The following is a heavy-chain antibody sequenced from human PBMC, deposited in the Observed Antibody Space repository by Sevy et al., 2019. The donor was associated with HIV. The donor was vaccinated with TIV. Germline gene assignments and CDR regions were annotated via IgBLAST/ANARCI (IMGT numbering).Heavy chain of an antibody. J-gene: IGHJ4*02. D-gene: IGHD5-18*01. V-gene: IGHV3-66*01. CDR1: GFPVSSNY. CDR2: MYSDGST. CDR3: ARGKSGYGYGLDY. Sequence: GGSLRLSCAASGFPVSSNYMSWVRQAPGKGLEWVSVMYSDGSTYHADSVMGRFTISRDNSKNTLYLQMNSLRVEDTAVYYCARGKSGYGYGLDYWGQGTLVTVSS.